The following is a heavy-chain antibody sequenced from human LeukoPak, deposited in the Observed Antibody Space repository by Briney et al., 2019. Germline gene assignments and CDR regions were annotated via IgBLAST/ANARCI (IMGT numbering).Heavy chain of an antibody. CDR2: IIPIFGTA. D-gene: IGHD3-22*01. CDR3: ARARSPSSGYLLRDHNWFDP. J-gene: IGHJ5*02. Sequence: VASVKVSCTASGGTFNSHAISWVRQAPGQGLEWMGGIIPIFGTANYAQKVQGRVTITTGESTTTAYMELSSLRSEDTAVYYCARARSPSSGYLLRDHNWFDPWGQGTLVTVSS. V-gene: IGHV1-69*05. CDR1: GGTFNSHA.